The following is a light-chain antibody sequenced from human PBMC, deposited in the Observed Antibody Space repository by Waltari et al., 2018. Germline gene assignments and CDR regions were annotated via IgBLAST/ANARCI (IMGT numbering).Light chain of an antibody. CDR3: MQGTNWPQS. CDR1: QSLVYSDGNIY. CDR2: KVS. J-gene: IGKJ2*03. Sequence: VVMTQSPLSLPVTLGQPATIPCRSSQSLVYSDGNIYLNWFQQRPGQSPRRLIYKVSRRDSGVPDRFSGSGSGTDFTLRISRVEAEDVGLYFCMQGTNWPQSFGQGTKLEIK. V-gene: IGKV2-30*01.